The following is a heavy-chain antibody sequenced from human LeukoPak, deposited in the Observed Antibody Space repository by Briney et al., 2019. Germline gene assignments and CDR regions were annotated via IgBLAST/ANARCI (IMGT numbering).Heavy chain of an antibody. D-gene: IGHD6-13*01. CDR1: GFTFSSYS. J-gene: IGHJ4*02. Sequence: GGSLRLSCAASGFTFSSYSMNWVRQAPGKGLEWVSSISSSSSYIYYADSVKGRFTISRDNSKNTLYLQMNSLRAEDTAVYYCAKSPRRGPDSSWGQGTLVTVSS. CDR2: ISSSSSYI. V-gene: IGHV3-21*04. CDR3: AKSPRRGPDSS.